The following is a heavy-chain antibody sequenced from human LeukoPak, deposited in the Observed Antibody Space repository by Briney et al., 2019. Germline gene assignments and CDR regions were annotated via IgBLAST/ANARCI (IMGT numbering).Heavy chain of an antibody. Sequence: ASVKVSCKASGGTFSSYTISWVRQAPGQGLEWMGRIIPILGIANYAQKFQGRVTITADKSTSTAYMELSSLRSEDTAVYYCARPFSAGYYYDSSGYNGAFDIWGQGTMVTVSS. J-gene: IGHJ3*02. D-gene: IGHD3-22*01. V-gene: IGHV1-69*02. CDR1: GGTFSSYT. CDR2: IIPILGIA. CDR3: ARPFSAGYYYDSSGYNGAFDI.